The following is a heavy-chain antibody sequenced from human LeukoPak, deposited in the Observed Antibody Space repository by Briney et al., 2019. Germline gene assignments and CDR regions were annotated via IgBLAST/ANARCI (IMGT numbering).Heavy chain of an antibody. CDR3: AKDLSSGTERGFDY. CDR2: IRGSGETT. J-gene: IGHJ4*02. Sequence: TGGSLRLSCAASGFPFSAYAMSWVRQAPGKGLEWVSGIRGSGETTYYAESVKGRFTINRDNSKNTLYLQMNSLRAEDTALYYCAKDLSSGTERGFDYWGQGTLVTVSS. V-gene: IGHV3-23*01. CDR1: GFPFSAYA. D-gene: IGHD3/OR15-3a*01.